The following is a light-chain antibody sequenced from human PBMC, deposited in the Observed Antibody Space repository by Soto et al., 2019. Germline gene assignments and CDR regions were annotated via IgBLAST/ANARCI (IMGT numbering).Light chain of an antibody. CDR3: QQFNDYPLT. Sequence: GDSVTITCRASQAISSYLAWYQQKPGKPPKPLIYGASTLQSDVPSRFSGSGSGTEFTLTVSSLQAEDSATYYCQQFNDYPLTFGGGTKVDIK. J-gene: IGKJ4*01. V-gene: IGKV1-9*01. CDR2: GAS. CDR1: QAISSY.